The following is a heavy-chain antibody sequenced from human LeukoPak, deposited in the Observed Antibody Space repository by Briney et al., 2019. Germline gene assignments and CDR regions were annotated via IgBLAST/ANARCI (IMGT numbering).Heavy chain of an antibody. CDR1: GGSISSGSYY. Sequence: PSETLSLTCTVSGGSISSGSYYWSWIRQPAGKGLEWIGRIYTSGSTNYNPSLKSRVTISVDTSKNQFSLKLSSVTAADTAVYYCARATEVTTWAFDIWGQGTMVTVSS. CDR3: ARATEVTTWAFDI. J-gene: IGHJ3*02. D-gene: IGHD4-17*01. CDR2: IYTSGST. V-gene: IGHV4-61*02.